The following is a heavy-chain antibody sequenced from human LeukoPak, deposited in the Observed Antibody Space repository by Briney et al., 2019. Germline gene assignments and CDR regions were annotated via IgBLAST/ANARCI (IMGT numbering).Heavy chain of an antibody. CDR1: GGTFSSYA. Sequence: SVKVSCKASGGTFSSYAISWVRQAPGQGLEWMGRIIPIFGTANYAQKFQGRVTITTDESTSTAYMELSSLRSEDTAVYYCVSEGRIQRSWFDPWGQGTLVTVSS. CDR3: VSEGRIQRSWFDP. V-gene: IGHV1-69*05. CDR2: IIPIFGTA. J-gene: IGHJ5*02. D-gene: IGHD5-18*01.